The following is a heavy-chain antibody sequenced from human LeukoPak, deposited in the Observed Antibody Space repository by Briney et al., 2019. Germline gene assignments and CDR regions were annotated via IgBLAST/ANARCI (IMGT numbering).Heavy chain of an antibody. D-gene: IGHD2-15*01. J-gene: IGHJ4*02. CDR2: IYHSGST. CDR1: GYSISSGYY. CDR3: ARGSSYSELLNDY. Sequence: SETLSLTCTVSGYSISSGYYWGWIRQPPGKGLEWIGSIYHSGSTYYNPSLKSRVTISVDTSKNQFSLKLSSVTAADTAVYYCARGSSYSELLNDYWGQGTLVTVSS. V-gene: IGHV4-38-2*02.